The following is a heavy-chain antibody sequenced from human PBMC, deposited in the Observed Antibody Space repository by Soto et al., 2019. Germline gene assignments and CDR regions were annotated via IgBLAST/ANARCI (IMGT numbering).Heavy chain of an antibody. J-gene: IGHJ4*02. Sequence: LSLTCTVSGGSISSYYWSWIRQPPGKGLEWIGYIYYSGSTNYNPSLKSRVTISVDTSKNQFSLKLSSVTAADTAVYYCARHATVTIFGVVTQYYFAYWGQGTLVTVSS. D-gene: IGHD3-3*01. CDR3: ARHATVTIFGVVTQYYFAY. V-gene: IGHV4-59*08. CDR1: GGSISSYY. CDR2: IYYSGST.